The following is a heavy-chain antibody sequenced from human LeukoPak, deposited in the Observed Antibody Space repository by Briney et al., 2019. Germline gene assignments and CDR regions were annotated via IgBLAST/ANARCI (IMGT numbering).Heavy chain of an antibody. CDR1: GFMFRSFE. Sequence: PGGSLRLSCAASGFMFRSFEMYWVRQAPGKGLEWVAYISSGATTMYYADSVKGRFTISRDDAKNSLFLQMNSLRAEDTAVYYCALLAAASDFDYWGQGALVTVSS. J-gene: IGHJ4*02. V-gene: IGHV3-48*03. CDR2: ISSGATTM. D-gene: IGHD6-25*01. CDR3: ALLAAASDFDY.